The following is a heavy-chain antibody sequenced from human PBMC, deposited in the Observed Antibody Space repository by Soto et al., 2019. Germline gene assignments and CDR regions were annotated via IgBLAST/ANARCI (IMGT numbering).Heavy chain of an antibody. CDR1: GFTVSSNY. CDR3: AREPPTFGGSYYFDY. V-gene: IGHV3-53*01. J-gene: IGHJ4*02. CDR2: IYSGGST. Sequence: GGSLRLSCAASGFTVSSNYMSWVRQAPGKGLEWVSVIYSGGSTYYADSVKGRFTISRDNSKNTLYLQMNSRRAEDTAVYYCAREPPTFGGSYYFDYWGQGTLVTVSS. D-gene: IGHD3-16*01.